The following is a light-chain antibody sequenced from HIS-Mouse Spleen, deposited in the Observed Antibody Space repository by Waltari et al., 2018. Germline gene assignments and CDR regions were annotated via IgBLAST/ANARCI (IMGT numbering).Light chain of an antibody. V-gene: IGKV1-33*01. Sequence: DIQMTQSPSSLSASVGDRVTITCQASQDISNYLNWYQQKPGKAPKLLIYDASNLETGVPSRFSGGGSGTDFTFTISSLQPEDIATYYCQQYDNLHRLTFGPGTKVDIK. CDR1: QDISNY. J-gene: IGKJ3*01. CDR2: DAS. CDR3: QQYDNLHRLT.